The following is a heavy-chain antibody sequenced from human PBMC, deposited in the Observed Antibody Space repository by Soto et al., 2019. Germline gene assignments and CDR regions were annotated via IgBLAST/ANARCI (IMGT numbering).Heavy chain of an antibody. CDR2: IIPLFGST. J-gene: IGHJ4*02. CDR3: AGDLGTGYDSGDY. CDR1: GDIFSGYS. Sequence: QVQLVQSGAEVKKPGSSVKVSCTASGDIFSGYSISWVRQAPGQGLEWMGGIIPLFGSTNYAPKFQGRVTITAAQSTNTGYMELSSLKSEDTAVYYCAGDLGTGYDSGDYWGQGTLVTVSS. D-gene: IGHD5-12*01. V-gene: IGHV1-69*12.